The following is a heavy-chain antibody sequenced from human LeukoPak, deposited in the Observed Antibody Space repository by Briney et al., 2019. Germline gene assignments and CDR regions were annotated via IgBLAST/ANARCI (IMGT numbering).Heavy chain of an antibody. CDR2: ISSSGSTI. J-gene: IGHJ4*02. CDR3: VRGIWGPEPLDY. V-gene: IGHV3-48*03. Sequence: PGGSLRLSCAASGFTFSSYEMNWVRQAPGKGLEWVSYISSSGSTIYYADSVKGRFTISRDNAKNSLYLQMNSLRAEDTAVYYWVRGIWGPEPLDYWGQGTLVTVSS. D-gene: IGHD7-27*01. CDR1: GFTFSSYE.